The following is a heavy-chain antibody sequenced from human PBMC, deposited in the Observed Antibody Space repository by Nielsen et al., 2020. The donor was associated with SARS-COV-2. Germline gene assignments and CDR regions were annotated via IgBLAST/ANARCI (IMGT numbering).Heavy chain of an antibody. CDR1: GFTFSSYA. J-gene: IGHJ4*02. Sequence: GGSLRLSCVASGFTFSSYAMSWVRQAPGKGLEWVSAISGSGGSTYYADSVKGRFTISRDNSKNTLYLQMNSLRAEDTAVYYCAKSTYSGSYYGFDYWGQGTLVTVSS. CDR3: AKSTYSGSYYGFDY. D-gene: IGHD1-26*01. CDR2: ISGSGGST. V-gene: IGHV3-23*01.